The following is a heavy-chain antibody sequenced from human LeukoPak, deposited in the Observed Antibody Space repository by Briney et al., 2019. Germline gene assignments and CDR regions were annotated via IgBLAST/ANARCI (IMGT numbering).Heavy chain of an antibody. CDR1: GGSISTYH. Sequence: SETLSLTCTLSGGSISTYHWSWIRQPPGKGLEWIGYIYHSGRTNYNPSLKSRVTISVDTSKNQFSLKLSSVTAADTAVYYCARGGGYASPIGYWGQGALVTVSS. CDR3: ARGGGYASPIGY. CDR2: IYHSGRT. J-gene: IGHJ4*02. V-gene: IGHV4-59*01. D-gene: IGHD5-12*01.